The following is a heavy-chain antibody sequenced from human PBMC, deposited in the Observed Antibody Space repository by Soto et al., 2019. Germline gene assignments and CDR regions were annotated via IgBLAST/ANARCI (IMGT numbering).Heavy chain of an antibody. D-gene: IGHD1-26*01. CDR2: ISGSGGST. J-gene: IGHJ6*02. CDR3: AKCRGLGSPFYYAMDV. Sequence: EVQLLESGGGLVQPGGSLRLFCAASGFTFSSYAMSWVRQAPGKGLEWVSVISGSGGSTYYADSVKGRFTISRDNSKNTLYLQMNSLRVEDTAVFYCAKCRGLGSPFYYAMDVWGQGTTVTVSS. V-gene: IGHV3-23*01. CDR1: GFTFSSYA.